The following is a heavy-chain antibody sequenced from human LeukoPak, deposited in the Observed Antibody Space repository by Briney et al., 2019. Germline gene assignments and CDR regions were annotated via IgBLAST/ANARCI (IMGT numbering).Heavy chain of an antibody. CDR3: ARLGSGWSFDY. V-gene: IGHV3-33*01. CDR2: IWYDGSEK. CDR1: GFTFSSYG. J-gene: IGHJ4*02. D-gene: IGHD6-19*01. Sequence: GGSLRLSCAASGFTFSSYGIDWVRQAPGKGLEWVAVIWYDGSEKYYADSVKGRFTISRDQPKNTAYLQMNSLRAEDTAVFYCARLGSGWSFDYWGQGALVTVSS.